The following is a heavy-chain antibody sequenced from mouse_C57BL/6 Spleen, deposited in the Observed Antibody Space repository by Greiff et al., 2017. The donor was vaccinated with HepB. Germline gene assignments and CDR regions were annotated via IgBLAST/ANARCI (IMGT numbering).Heavy chain of an antibody. V-gene: IGHV1-64*01. Sequence: VQLQQPGAELVKPGASVKLSCKASGYTFTSYWMHWVKQRPGQGLEWIGMIHPNSGSTNYNEKFKSKATLTVDKSSSTAYMQLSSLTSEDSAVYYWARRSNYGSSFDYWGQGTTVTVSS. CDR1: GYTFTSYW. CDR3: ARRSNYGSSFDY. D-gene: IGHD1-1*01. CDR2: IHPNSGST. J-gene: IGHJ2*01.